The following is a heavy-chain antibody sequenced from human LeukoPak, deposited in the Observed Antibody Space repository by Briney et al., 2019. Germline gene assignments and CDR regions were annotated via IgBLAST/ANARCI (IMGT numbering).Heavy chain of an antibody. CDR1: GYTFTGYY. CDR3: ARDARGYYYDSSGYWYFDY. V-gene: IGHV1-2*02. D-gene: IGHD3-22*01. J-gene: IGHJ4*02. Sequence: GASVKVSCKASGYTFTGYYMHWVRQAPGQGLEWMGWINPNSGGTNYAQKFQGRVTMTRDTPISTAYMELSRLRSDDTAVYYCARDARGYYYDSSGYWYFDYWGQGTLVTVSS. CDR2: INPNSGGT.